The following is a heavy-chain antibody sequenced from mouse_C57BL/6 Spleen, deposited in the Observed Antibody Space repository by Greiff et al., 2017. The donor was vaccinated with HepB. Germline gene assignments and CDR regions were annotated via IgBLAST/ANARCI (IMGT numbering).Heavy chain of an antibody. D-gene: IGHD1-1*01. Sequence: EVQLVESGGGLVKPGGSLKLSCAASGFTFSSYAMSWVRQTPEKRLEWVATISDGGSYTYYPDNVKGRFTISRDNAKNNLYLQMSHLKSEDTAMYYCARDLDTTLVAPFAYWGQGTLVTVSA. CDR2: ISDGGSYT. V-gene: IGHV5-4*01. CDR1: GFTFSSYA. CDR3: ARDLDTTLVAPFAY. J-gene: IGHJ3*01.